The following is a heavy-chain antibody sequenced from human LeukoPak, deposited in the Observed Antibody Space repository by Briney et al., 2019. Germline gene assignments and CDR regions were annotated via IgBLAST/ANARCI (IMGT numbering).Heavy chain of an antibody. CDR3: ARDQLDP. CDR2: INQDGTGK. V-gene: IGHV3-7*01. J-gene: IGHJ5*02. CDR1: GFTFTSHW. Sequence: PGGSLRLSCVASGFTFTSHWMSWVRQAPGKGLEWVANINQDGTGKHYVDSVKGRFTISRDNAKNSQFLQMNSLRAEDTAVYCARDQLDPWGQGTLVTASS.